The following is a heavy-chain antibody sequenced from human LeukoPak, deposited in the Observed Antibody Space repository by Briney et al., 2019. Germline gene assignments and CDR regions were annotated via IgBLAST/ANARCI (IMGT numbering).Heavy chain of an antibody. CDR2: ISSSSSYI. CDR1: GFTFNTYT. J-gene: IGHJ4*02. V-gene: IGHV3-21*01. CDR3: ARDLDSSGWFH. D-gene: IGHD6-19*01. Sequence: PGGSLRLSCAASGFTFNTYTMNWVRQAPGKGLEWVSSISSSSSYIYSADSVRGRFTISRDNAKNSLYLQMNSLRAEDTAVYYCARDLDSSGWFHWGQGTLVTVSS.